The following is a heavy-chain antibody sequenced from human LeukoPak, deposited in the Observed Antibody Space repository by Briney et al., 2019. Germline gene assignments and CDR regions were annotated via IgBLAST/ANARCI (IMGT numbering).Heavy chain of an antibody. CDR1: GFTFSSYN. CDR3: ATRVVVTAMGSFDY. V-gene: IGHV3-21*01. D-gene: IGHD2-21*02. J-gene: IGHJ4*02. Sequence: PGGSLRLSCAASGFTFSSYNMNWVRQAPGKGLEWVSSISSSSSYIYYADSVKGRFTISRDNAKNSLYLQMNSLRAEDTAVYYCATRVVVTAMGSFDYWGQGTLVTVSS. CDR2: ISSSSSYI.